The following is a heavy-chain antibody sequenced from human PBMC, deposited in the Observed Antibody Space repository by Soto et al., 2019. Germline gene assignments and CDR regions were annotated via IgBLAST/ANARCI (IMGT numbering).Heavy chain of an antibody. D-gene: IGHD3-10*01. Sequence: EVQLLESGGGLVQPGGSLRLSCAASGFTFSSYAMSWVRQAPGKGLEWVSAISGSGGSTYYADSVKGRFTISRDNSKNTLYLQMNRLRAEDTAVYYCAKDLRPSLLWFGEFLDAFDIWGQGTMVTVSS. CDR1: GFTFSSYA. J-gene: IGHJ3*02. V-gene: IGHV3-23*01. CDR3: AKDLRPSLLWFGEFLDAFDI. CDR2: ISGSGGST.